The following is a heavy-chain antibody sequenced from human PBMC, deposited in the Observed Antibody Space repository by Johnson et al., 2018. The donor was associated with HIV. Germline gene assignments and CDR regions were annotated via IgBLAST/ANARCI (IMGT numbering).Heavy chain of an antibody. D-gene: IGHD2-15*01. J-gene: IGHJ3*02. Sequence: QVQLVESGGGSVKPGGSLRLSCAASEFTFKDYYMNWIRQAPGKGLEWVSHISSSGTTKYYSDSVKGRFTISRDNSKSTLYLQINSLRAEDAAVFYCARVGVGGYSADGAFDIWGQGTMVTVSS. V-gene: IGHV3-11*04. CDR1: EFTFKDYY. CDR3: ARVGVGGYSADGAFDI. CDR2: ISSSGTTK.